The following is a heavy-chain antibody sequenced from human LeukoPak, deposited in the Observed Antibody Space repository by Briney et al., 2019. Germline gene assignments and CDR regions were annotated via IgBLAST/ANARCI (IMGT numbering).Heavy chain of an antibody. CDR1: GGSFSGYY. J-gene: IGHJ4*02. V-gene: IGHV4-34*01. Sequence: PSETLSLTCAVYGGSFSGYYWSWIRQPPGKGLEWIGEINHSGSTNYNPSLKSRVTISVDTSKNQFSLKLSSVTAADTAVYYCARADSGWYPGFDYWGQGTLVTVSS. CDR3: ARADSGWYPGFDY. CDR2: INHSGST. D-gene: IGHD6-19*01.